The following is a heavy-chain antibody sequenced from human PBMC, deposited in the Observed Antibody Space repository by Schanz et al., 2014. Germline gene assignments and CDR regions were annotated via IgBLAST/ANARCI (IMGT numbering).Heavy chain of an antibody. D-gene: IGHD5-18*01. CDR2: IIPFLAIA. V-gene: IGHV1-69*04. CDR1: GYAFTTYG. CDR3: ARGPSQGYSYGHNIGAYYYGMDV. Sequence: QVQLVQSGAEVKKPGASVRVSCKVSGYAFTTYGISWVRQAPGQGLEWMGRIIPFLAIADYAQKFQGRVTITADKSTSTASMELSSLRSEDTAVYYCARGPSQGYSYGHNIGAYYYGMDVWGQGTTVTVSS. J-gene: IGHJ6*02.